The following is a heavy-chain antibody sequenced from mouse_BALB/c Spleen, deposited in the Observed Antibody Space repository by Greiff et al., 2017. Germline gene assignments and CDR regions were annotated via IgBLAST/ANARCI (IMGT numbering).Heavy chain of an antibody. CDR3: TYYGYDVGFAY. J-gene: IGHJ3*01. Sequence: EVNLVESGGGLVQPGGSMKLSCVASGFTFSSYWMSWVRQSPEKGLEWVAEIRLKSDNYATHYAESVKGKFTISRDDSKSRLYLQMNSLRAEDTGIYYCTYYGYDVGFAYWGQGTLVTVSA. D-gene: IGHD2-2*01. V-gene: IGHV6-6*02. CDR2: IRLKSDNYAT. CDR1: GFTFSSYW.